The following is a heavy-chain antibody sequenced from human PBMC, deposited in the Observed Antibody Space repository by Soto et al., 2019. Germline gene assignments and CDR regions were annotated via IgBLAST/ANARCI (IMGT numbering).Heavy chain of an antibody. J-gene: IGHJ4*02. CDR3: AKYDIAGTTIFDY. D-gene: IGHD1-20*01. V-gene: IGHV3-23*01. CDR2: ISGSGGST. CDR1: GFTFSSYA. Sequence: GGSLRLSCAASGFTFSSYAMSWVRQSPGKGLEWVASISGSGGSTYYADSVKGRFTISRDNYKNTLYLQMNSLRAEDTAMYYCAKYDIAGTTIFDYWGQGTPVTVSS.